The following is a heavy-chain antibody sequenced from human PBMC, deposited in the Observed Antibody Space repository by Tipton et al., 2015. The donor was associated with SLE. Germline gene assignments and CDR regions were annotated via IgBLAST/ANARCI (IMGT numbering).Heavy chain of an antibody. Sequence: TLSLTCTVSGGSLSSYYWSWVRQPAGKGLAWIGRIYTSGSTNYNPSLKSRVNMSVDTSTNQFSLKLGSLTAADTAVYYCARDRDDSSGSLFDPWGQGTLVTVSS. J-gene: IGHJ5*02. CDR1: GGSLSSYY. V-gene: IGHV4-4*07. CDR3: ARDRDDSSGSLFDP. CDR2: IYTSGST. D-gene: IGHD3-22*01.